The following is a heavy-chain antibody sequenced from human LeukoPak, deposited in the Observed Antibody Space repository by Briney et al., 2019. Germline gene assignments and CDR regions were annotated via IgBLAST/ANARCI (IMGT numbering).Heavy chain of an antibody. V-gene: IGHV3-11*04. Sequence: PGGALRLFCAASGFTFSDYYMSWIRQPPGRGRVWVSYISSSGSIISYADSVKGRFTISRDNAKNSLYLQMNSLRAEDTAFYYCARDRLSTTIKGLWSVTRKDDAFDIWGQGTMVTVSS. J-gene: IGHJ3*02. CDR1: GFTFSDYY. D-gene: IGHD3-3*01. CDR3: ARDRLSTTIKGLWSVTRKDDAFDI. CDR2: ISSSGSII.